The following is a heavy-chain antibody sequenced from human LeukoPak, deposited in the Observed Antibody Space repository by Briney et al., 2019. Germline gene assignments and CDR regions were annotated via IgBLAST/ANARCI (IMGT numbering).Heavy chain of an antibody. J-gene: IGHJ4*02. V-gene: IGHV3-23*01. Sequence: GGSLRLSCVASGFTFSSYAMSWVRQAPGKGLEWISAISGSGGSTYYADSVKGRFTISRDNFRDTLYLQMNSLRAEDTAVYYCTKDRPIAVADNYWGQGTLVTVSS. CDR2: ISGSGGST. CDR1: GFTFSSYA. CDR3: TKDRPIAVADNY. D-gene: IGHD6-19*01.